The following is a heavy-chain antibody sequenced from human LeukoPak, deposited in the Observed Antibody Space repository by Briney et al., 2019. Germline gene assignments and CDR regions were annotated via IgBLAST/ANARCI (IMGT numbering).Heavy chain of an antibody. V-gene: IGHV3-30*02. CDR1: GFTFSSYG. CDR3: ARDYYGDYREDYFDY. CDR2: IRYDGSNK. J-gene: IGHJ4*02. Sequence: GGSLRLSCGASGFTFSSYGMHWVRQAPGKGLEWVAFIRYDGSNKYYADSVKGRFTISRDNSKNTLYLQMNSLRAEDTAVYYCARDYYGDYREDYFDYWGQGTLVTVSS. D-gene: IGHD4-17*01.